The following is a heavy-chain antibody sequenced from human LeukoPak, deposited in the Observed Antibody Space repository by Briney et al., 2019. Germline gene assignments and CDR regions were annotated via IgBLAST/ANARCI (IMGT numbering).Heavy chain of an antibody. CDR2: INHSGST. Sequence: PSETLSLTCAVYGGSFSGYYWSWIRQPPGKGLEWIGEINHSGSTNYNPSLKSRVTISVDTSKNQFSLKLSSVTAADTAVYYCARGHDYVWGSYRYSPPDYWGQGTLVTVSS. D-gene: IGHD3-16*02. CDR3: ARGHDYVWGSYRYSPPDY. J-gene: IGHJ4*02. CDR1: GGSFSGYY. V-gene: IGHV4-34*01.